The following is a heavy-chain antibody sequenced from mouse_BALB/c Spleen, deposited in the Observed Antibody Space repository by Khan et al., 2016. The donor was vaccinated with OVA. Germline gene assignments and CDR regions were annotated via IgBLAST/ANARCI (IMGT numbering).Heavy chain of an antibody. V-gene: IGHV1-7*01. D-gene: IGHD2-10*02. Sequence: QVQLNESGTELAKPGASVKMSCTTSGYTFTTYCIHWIKQRPGQGLEWIGYINPSTAYTEYNQNFKDKATLTADESSNTAYMHLSSLPSEDSAVDDSARKGLYGIFPYWGQGTLVTVSA. CDR1: GYTFTTYC. J-gene: IGHJ3*01. CDR3: ARKGLYGIFPY. CDR2: INPSTAYT.